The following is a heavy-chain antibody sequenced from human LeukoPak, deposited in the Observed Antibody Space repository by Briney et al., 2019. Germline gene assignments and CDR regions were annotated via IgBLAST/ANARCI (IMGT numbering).Heavy chain of an antibody. Sequence: GGSLRLSCAASGFTFDGNAMSWVRQAPGKGLEWVSAISGSGGSTYYADSVKGRFTISRDNSKNTLYLQMNSLRAEDTAVYYCANSYYDSSGYYPENYYFDYWGQGTLVTVSS. D-gene: IGHD3-22*01. J-gene: IGHJ4*02. V-gene: IGHV3-23*01. CDR1: GFTFDGNA. CDR3: ANSYYDSSGYYPENYYFDY. CDR2: ISGSGGST.